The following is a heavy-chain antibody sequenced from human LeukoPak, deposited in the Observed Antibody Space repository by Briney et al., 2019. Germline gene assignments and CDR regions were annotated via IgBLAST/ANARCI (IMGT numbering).Heavy chain of an antibody. D-gene: IGHD3-10*01. J-gene: IGHJ4*02. CDR3: TTDLGITMIRGVIVS. CDR1: GFTFTHAW. V-gene: IGHV3-15*01. Sequence: GGSLRLSCAASGFTFTHAWMTWVRQAPGKGLEWVGRIKSKADGETTDYAAPVKGRFFMSRDDSKATLHLQMNYLETEDTAVYYCTTDLGITMIRGVIVSWGQGTLVTVYS. CDR2: IKSKADGETT.